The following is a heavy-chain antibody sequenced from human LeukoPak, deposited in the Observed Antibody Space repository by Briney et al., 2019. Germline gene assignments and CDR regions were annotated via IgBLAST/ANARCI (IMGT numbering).Heavy chain of an antibody. J-gene: IGHJ6*04. V-gene: IGHV4-59*08. CDR3: ARHDV. CDR2: IYYTGST. CDR1: GGSISSYY. Sequence: SETLSLTCTVSGGSISSYYWSWIRQSPEKGLEWIGYIYYTGSTTYNPSLESRVTISVDMSKNQFSLKLSFVTAADTAVYYCARHDVWGKGTTVTVSS.